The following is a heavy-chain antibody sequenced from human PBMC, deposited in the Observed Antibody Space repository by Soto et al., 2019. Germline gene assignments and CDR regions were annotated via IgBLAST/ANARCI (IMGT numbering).Heavy chain of an antibody. D-gene: IGHD6-19*01. J-gene: IGHJ4*02. V-gene: IGHV4-34*01. CDR2: LNHSGST. Sequence: PSETVSLTCAVDGGSFSGYFWPWIRQPPGKGQEWIGELNHSGSTNYNPSLKSRVTISLAPSENHFSLSLTAVSAADTAVYYCTRGQWLPRGEDWGQGMLVIVS. CDR1: GGSFSGYF. CDR3: TRGQWLPRGED.